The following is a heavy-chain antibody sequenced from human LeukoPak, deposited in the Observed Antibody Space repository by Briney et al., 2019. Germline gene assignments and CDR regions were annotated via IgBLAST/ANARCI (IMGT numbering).Heavy chain of an antibody. CDR3: ASVYNYGMDV. CDR2: INHNGNVN. CDR1: GFTFSSYW. V-gene: IGHV3-7*03. J-gene: IGHJ6*02. Sequence: GGSLRLSCAASGFTFSSYWMNWARQAPGKGLEWVASINHNGNVNYYVDSVKGRFTISRDNAKNSLYLQMSNLRAEDTAVYYCASVYNYGMDVWGQGTTVIVSS.